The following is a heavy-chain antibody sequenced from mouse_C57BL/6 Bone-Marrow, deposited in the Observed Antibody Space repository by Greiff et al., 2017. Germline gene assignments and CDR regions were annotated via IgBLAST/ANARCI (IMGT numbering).Heavy chain of an antibody. CDR3: AAWPTIVTYFDY. CDR2: IYPRSGNT. V-gene: IGHV1-81*01. Sequence: VQLQQSGAELARPGASVKLSCTASGYTFTSYGISWVKQRTGQGLEWIGEIYPRSGNTYYNEKFKGKATLTADKSSSTAYMELRSLTSEDSAVYFCAAWPTIVTYFDYWGQGTTLTVSS. D-gene: IGHD2-5*01. J-gene: IGHJ2*01. CDR1: GYTFTSYG.